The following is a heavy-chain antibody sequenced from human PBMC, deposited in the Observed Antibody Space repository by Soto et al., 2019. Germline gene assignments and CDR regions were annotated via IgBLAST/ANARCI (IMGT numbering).Heavy chain of an antibody. J-gene: IGHJ6*02. CDR2: IIPIFPTP. V-gene: IGHV1-69*05. CDR3: ERDKDRLQLGGNYYYGIDV. CDR1: GGTFGNSA. D-gene: IGHD5-12*01. Sequence: QVQLVQSGAEVKKPGSSVTVSCKASGGTFGNSAISWVRQAPGQGLEWMGGIIPIFPTPDYAQKFQGRATXSXDXXASTQYMELTSLRCEDTAVYDCERDKDRLQLGGNYYYGIDVWGQGTTVTVSS.